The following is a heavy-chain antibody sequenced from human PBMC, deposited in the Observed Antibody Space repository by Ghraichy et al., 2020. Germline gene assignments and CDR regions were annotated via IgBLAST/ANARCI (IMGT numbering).Heavy chain of an antibody. V-gene: IGHV3-23*01. D-gene: IGHD2-2*02. CDR3: ALYTVNFDF. CDR1: GFTFSSYA. CDR2: IGCGASST. J-gene: IGHJ4*02. Sequence: GSLSLSCAASGFTFSSYAMSWVRQAPGKGLEWVSAIGCGASSTYYADSVKGRFTISRDNSENTLYLQMNSLRAEDTAVYYCALYTVNFDFWGQGTLVTVSS.